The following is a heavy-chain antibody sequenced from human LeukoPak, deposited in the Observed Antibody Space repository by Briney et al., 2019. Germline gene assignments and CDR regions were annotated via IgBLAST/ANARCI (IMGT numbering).Heavy chain of an antibody. J-gene: IGHJ4*02. D-gene: IGHD2-15*01. Sequence: PGRSLRLSCAASGFTLISFGMHWVRQAPGKGLQWVALISFDGGDKYYADSVKGRFTISRDNSKDTLFLQMNSLRPEDTAVYYCAKQGHDHCSGGSGYLFDYWGQGTLVTVSS. V-gene: IGHV3-30*18. CDR1: GFTLISFG. CDR3: AKQGHDHCSGGSGYLFDY. CDR2: ISFDGGDK.